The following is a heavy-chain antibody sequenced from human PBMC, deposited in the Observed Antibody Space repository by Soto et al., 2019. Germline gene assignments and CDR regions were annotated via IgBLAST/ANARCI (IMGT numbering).Heavy chain of an antibody. CDR3: SRSLDS. V-gene: IGHV3-7*01. CDR1: GFTFSSFW. J-gene: IGHJ5*01. CDR2: INPDGSEK. Sequence: GGSLRLSCAASGFTFSSFWMDWVRQAPGKGLEWVANINPDGSEKHYVDSVKGRFTISRDNAKNSLYLQMSSLTAEDSALYYCSRSLDSWGHGARVTVSS.